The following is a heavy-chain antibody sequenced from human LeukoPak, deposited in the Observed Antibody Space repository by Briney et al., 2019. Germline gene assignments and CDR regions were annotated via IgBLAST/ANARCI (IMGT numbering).Heavy chain of an antibody. V-gene: IGHV4-59*12. Sequence: TSETLSLTCTVSGDSISSYYWSWIRQPPGKGLEWIAYGQDSGRTNYNPSLKSRVTISVDTSKNQFSLKLSSVTAADTAVYYCARVSRWDHFEWFDPWGQGTLVTVSS. CDR1: GDSISSYY. CDR2: GQDSGRT. CDR3: ARVSRWDHFEWFDP. J-gene: IGHJ5*02. D-gene: IGHD4-23*01.